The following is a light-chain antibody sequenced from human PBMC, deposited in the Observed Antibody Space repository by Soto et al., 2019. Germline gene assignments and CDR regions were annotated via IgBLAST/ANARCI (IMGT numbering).Light chain of an antibody. CDR1: QAVNSW. CDR2: DVS. V-gene: IGKV1-5*01. Sequence: DNQRTQSPSSISESVGDRVTIPCRASQAVNSWLAWFQQKPGMAPKLVIYDVSSLQSGVPSRFSGSGSGTEFTLTISSLQPDDFATYYCQHYNSYSEAFGQGTKVDIK. CDR3: QHYNSYSEA. J-gene: IGKJ1*01.